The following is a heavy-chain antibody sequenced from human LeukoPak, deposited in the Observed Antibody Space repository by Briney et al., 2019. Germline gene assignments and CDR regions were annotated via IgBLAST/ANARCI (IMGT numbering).Heavy chain of an antibody. D-gene: IGHD3-10*01. CDR1: GFTFSSYW. CDR2: IKQDGSEK. J-gene: IGHJ4*02. CDR3: AKSDPHFITMVRGVTPPFDY. V-gene: IGHV3-7*01. Sequence: GGSLRLSCAASGFTFSSYWMSWVRQAPGKGLEWVANIKQDGSEKYYVDSVKGRFTISRDNSKNTLYLQMNSLRAEDTAVYYCAKSDPHFITMVRGVTPPFDYWGQGTLVTVSS.